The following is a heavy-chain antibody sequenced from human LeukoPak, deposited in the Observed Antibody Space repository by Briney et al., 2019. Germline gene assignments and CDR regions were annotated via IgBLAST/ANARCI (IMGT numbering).Heavy chain of an antibody. CDR1: GASFSESY. CDR2: INNSGST. CDR3: ARGRYGPRLGN. J-gene: IGHJ4*02. V-gene: IGHV4-34*01. D-gene: IGHD3-16*01. Sequence: SETLSLTCAVYGASFSESYCSWIRQSPEKGLEWIGEINNSGSTSYNPSLNSQVIMSVDRSKNQFSLRLTSVTAADTAVYYCARGRYGPRLGNWGQGTLVTVSS.